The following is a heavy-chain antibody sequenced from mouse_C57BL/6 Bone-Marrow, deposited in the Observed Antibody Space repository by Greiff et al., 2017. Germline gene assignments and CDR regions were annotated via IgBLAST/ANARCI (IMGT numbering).Heavy chain of an antibody. Sequence: DVLLVESGGGLVQPGGSLSLSCAASGFTFTDYYMSWVRQPPGKALEWLGFIRNKANGYTTEYSASVKGRFTISRDKSQSILYLQMDALWAEDSAAWDCARSDQVYFDYWGQGTTLTVSS. CDR1: GFTFTDYY. CDR3: ARSDQVYFDY. V-gene: IGHV7-3*01. D-gene: IGHD3-2*02. CDR2: IRNKANGYTT. J-gene: IGHJ2*01.